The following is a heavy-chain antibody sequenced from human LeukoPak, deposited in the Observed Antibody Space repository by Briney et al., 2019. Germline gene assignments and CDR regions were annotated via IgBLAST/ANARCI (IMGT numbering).Heavy chain of an antibody. CDR2: IIPISGIA. CDR3: ARDETEGYSSGWYLGWFDP. Sequence: SSVKVSCKASGGTFSSYAISWVRQAPGQGLEWMGRIIPISGIANYAQKFQGRVTITADKSTSTAYMELSSLRSEDTAVYYCARDETEGYSSGWYLGWFDPWGQGTLVTVSS. CDR1: GGTFSSYA. J-gene: IGHJ5*02. D-gene: IGHD6-19*01. V-gene: IGHV1-69*04.